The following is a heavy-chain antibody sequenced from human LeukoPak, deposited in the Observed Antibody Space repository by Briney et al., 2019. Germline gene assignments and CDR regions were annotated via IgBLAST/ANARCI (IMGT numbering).Heavy chain of an antibody. J-gene: IGHJ4*02. CDR2: MSAAGGST. V-gene: IGHV3-23*01. CDR1: GFSVSSNA. CDR3: AKWGTGIPFDY. Sequence: GGSLRLSCAASGFSVSSNAMSWVRQAPGKAPDWVSGMSAAGGSTYYADSVKGRFTISRDSSKNTLYLQMNSLRAEDTAVYYCAKWGTGIPFDYWGQGTLVTVS. D-gene: IGHD3-16*01.